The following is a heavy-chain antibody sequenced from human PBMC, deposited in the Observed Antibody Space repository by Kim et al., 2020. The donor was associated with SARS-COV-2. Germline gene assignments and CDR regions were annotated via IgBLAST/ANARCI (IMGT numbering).Heavy chain of an antibody. CDR2: ISSSSSYI. V-gene: IGHV3-21*04. J-gene: IGHJ4*02. CDR1: GFTFSSYS. Sequence: GGSLRLSCVASGFTFSSYSMNWVRQAPGKGLEWISSISSSSSYIYYADSVKGRFTISRDNARASPYLQMNSLRAEDTAVYYCARVLTSGWSYFDYWGQGTLVTVSS. D-gene: IGHD6-19*01. CDR3: ARVLTSGWSYFDY.